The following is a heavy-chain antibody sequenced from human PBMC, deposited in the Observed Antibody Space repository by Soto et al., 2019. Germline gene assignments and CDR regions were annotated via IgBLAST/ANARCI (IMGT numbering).Heavy chain of an antibody. CDR2: IKQDETEK. CDR3: ARVRTENYYGMDV. CDR1: AFTFSTYW. J-gene: IGHJ6*02. V-gene: IGHV3-7*05. Sequence: EVQLVESGGGLVQPGGSLRLSCEDSAFTFSTYWMSWVRQAPGKGLEWVANIKQDETEKYYVDSVKGRFAISRDNGKKTLYLQMNRLRAEDTAVYYCARVRTENYYGMDVWGQGTTVTVSS.